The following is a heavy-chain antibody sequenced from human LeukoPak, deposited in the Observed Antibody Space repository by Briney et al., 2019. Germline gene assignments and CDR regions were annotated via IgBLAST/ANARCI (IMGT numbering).Heavy chain of an antibody. V-gene: IGHV3-15*01. J-gene: IGHJ4*02. CDR1: GFTFSNAW. D-gene: IGHD3-10*01. CDR2: IKSKTDGGTT. CDR3: LIWFGESQSDY. Sequence: GGSLRLSCAASGFTFSNAWMSWVRQAPGKGLEWVGRIKSKTDGGTTDYAARVKGRFTISRDDSKNTLYLQMNSLKTEDTAVYYCLIWFGESQSDYWGQGTLVTVSS.